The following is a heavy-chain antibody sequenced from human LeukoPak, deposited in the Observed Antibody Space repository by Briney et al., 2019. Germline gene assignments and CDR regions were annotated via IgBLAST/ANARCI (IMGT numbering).Heavy chain of an antibody. CDR2: INAGNGNT. D-gene: IGHD6-13*01. CDR3: ARWGRDLRTQADSWYREGVSYFDY. V-gene: IGHV1-3*01. J-gene: IGHJ4*02. CDR1: GYTFTSYA. Sequence: ASVKVSCKASGYTFTSYAMHWVRQAPGQRLEWMGWINAGNGNTKYSQKFQDRVTITRDTSASTAYMELSSLRSEDTAVYYCARWGRDLRTQADSWYREGVSYFDYWAREPWSPSPQ.